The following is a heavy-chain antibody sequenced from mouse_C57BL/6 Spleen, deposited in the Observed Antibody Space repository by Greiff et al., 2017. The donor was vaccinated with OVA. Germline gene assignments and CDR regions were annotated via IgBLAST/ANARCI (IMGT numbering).Heavy chain of an antibody. D-gene: IGHD1-1*01. CDR2: IDPSDSYT. Sequence: QVQLQQPGAELVKPGASVKLSCKASGYTFTSYWMQWVKQRPGQGLEWIGEIDPSDSYTNYNQKFKGKATLTVDTSSRTAYMQRSSLTSEDAAVYYCARRGHGSTHGGYFDVWGTGTTVTVSS. J-gene: IGHJ1*03. CDR3: ARRGHGSTHGGYFDV. V-gene: IGHV1-50*01. CDR1: GYTFTSYW.